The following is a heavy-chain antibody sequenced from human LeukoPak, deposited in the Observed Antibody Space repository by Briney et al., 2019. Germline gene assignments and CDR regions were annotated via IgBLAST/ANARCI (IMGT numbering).Heavy chain of an antibody. CDR3: ARVKELATRYFDY. D-gene: IGHD5-24*01. J-gene: IGHJ4*02. Sequence: SETLSLTCAVYGGSFSGYYWSWIRQPPGKGLEWIGYIYYSGSTNYNPSLKSRVTISVDTSKNQFSLKLSSVTAADTAVYYCARVKELATRYFDYWGQGTLVTVSS. CDR1: GGSFSGYY. V-gene: IGHV4-59*01. CDR2: IYYSGST.